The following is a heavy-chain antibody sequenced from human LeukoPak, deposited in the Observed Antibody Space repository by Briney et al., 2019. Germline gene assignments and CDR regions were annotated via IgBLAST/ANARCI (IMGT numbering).Heavy chain of an antibody. Sequence: GGSLRLSCAASGFTLSDSAIHWVRQASGKGLEWVGRIRSKANNYATSYAASVKGRFTISRDDSKNTAYLQMSSLKAEDTAVYYCTRSSPTEADAYWGQGTLVTVSS. D-gene: IGHD6-13*01. V-gene: IGHV3-73*01. CDR2: IRSKANNYAT. J-gene: IGHJ4*02. CDR3: TRSSPTEADAY. CDR1: GFTLSDSA.